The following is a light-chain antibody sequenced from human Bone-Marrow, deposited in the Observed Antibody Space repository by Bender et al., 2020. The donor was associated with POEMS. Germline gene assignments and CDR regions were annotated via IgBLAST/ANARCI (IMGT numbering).Light chain of an antibody. CDR2: DDS. CDR3: QVWDSRNDPVV. Sequence: SYELTQPPSVSVAPGQTARITCGGDNIARENVHWYQQKPGQAPVLVVYDDSDRPSGIPERFSGSNSGNTATLTISRVEAGDEAHYYCQVWDSRNDPVVFGGGTKLTVL. V-gene: IGLV3-21*02. CDR1: NIAREN. J-gene: IGLJ2*01.